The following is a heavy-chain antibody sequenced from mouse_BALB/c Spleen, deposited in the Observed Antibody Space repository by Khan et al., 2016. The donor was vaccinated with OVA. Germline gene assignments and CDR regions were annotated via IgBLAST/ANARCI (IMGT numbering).Heavy chain of an antibody. CDR2: ISSAGPYT. V-gene: IGHV5-6*01. CDR3: ASHLTGSCAY. CDR1: GFTFSNYA. D-gene: IGHD4-1*01. J-gene: IGHJ3*01. Sequence: DVQLVESGGDLVKPGGSLKLSCAASGFTFSNYAMSWVRRTQDKRLEWVATISSAGPYTYYPDSVKGRFTISRNNATNTLFLQMRSMKYEATHLFYGASHLTGSCAYWGQGTLVTVSA.